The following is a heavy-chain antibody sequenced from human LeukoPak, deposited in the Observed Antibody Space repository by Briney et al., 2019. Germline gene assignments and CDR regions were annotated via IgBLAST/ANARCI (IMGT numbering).Heavy chain of an antibody. CDR2: IYYSGST. CDR3: AIIRLGELSFDY. Sequence: SETLSLTCTVSGGSISSYYWSWIRPPPGKGLEWIGYIYYSGSTNYNPSLKSRVTISVDTSKNQFSLKLSSVTAADTAVYYCAIIRLGELSFDYWGQGTLVTVSS. J-gene: IGHJ4*02. D-gene: IGHD3-16*02. CDR1: GGSISSYY. V-gene: IGHV4-59*01.